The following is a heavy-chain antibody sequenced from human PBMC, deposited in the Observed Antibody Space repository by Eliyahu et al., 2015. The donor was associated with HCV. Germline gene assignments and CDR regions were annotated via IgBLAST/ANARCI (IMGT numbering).Heavy chain of an antibody. CDR2: XSSSSSYI. Sequence: EVQLVESGGGLVKPGGSLRLSCAASXFXXSXFSMNWVRQAPGKGLEWVSSXSSSSSYIYYADSVKGRFTISRDNAKNSLYLQMNSLRAEDTAVYYCSRTYSRIAAAGTPDYWGQGTLVTVSS. D-gene: IGHD6-13*01. CDR3: SRTYSRIAAAGTPDY. V-gene: IGHV3-21*01. J-gene: IGHJ4*02. CDR1: XFXXSXFS.